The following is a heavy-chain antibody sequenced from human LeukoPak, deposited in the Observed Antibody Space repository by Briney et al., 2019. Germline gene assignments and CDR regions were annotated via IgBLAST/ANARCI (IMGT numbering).Heavy chain of an antibody. CDR1: GFTFTIYA. J-gene: IGHJ6*03. CDR2: ISGGGGSA. CDR3: ARVHSGSYQYYYYYYMDV. Sequence: GESLRLSCAASGFTFTIYAMSWVRQAPGKGLEWVSAISGGGGSAYYADSVKGRFTISRDNSKNTLYLQMNSLRAEDTAVYYCARVHSGSYQYYYYYYMDVWGKGTTVTVSS. V-gene: IGHV3-23*01. D-gene: IGHD1-26*01.